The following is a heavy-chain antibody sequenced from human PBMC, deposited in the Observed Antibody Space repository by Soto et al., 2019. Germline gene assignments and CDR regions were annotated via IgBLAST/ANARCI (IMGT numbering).Heavy chain of an antibody. CDR2: SRNRVNSHTT. CDR1: GFTFSDHY. Sequence: EVQLVESGGGLVQPGGSLRLSCAASGFTFSDHYMDWVRQAPGKGLEWVARSRNRVNSHTTEYAASVKGRFTISRDESKSSLYLQMTSLKIADTAVYYCTRGLLGGAPSYTFHGMDVWGQGTTVTVSS. CDR3: TRGLLGGAPSYTFHGMDV. V-gene: IGHV3-72*01. D-gene: IGHD1-26*01. J-gene: IGHJ6*01.